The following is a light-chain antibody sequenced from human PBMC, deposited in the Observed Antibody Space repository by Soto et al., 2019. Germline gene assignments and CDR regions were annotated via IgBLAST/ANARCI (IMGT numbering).Light chain of an antibody. CDR1: SFNSGKNI. Sequence: QSVLTQPPSASGTPGQRVTISCSGSSFNSGKNIVNWYQQLPGTAPKRLIDSNRRRPSGVPDRFSGSKSGTSASLAISGLQSEDEADYYCAAWDDSLRGEVFGGGTKLTVL. V-gene: IGLV1-44*01. J-gene: IGLJ2*01. CDR2: SNR. CDR3: AAWDDSLRGEV.